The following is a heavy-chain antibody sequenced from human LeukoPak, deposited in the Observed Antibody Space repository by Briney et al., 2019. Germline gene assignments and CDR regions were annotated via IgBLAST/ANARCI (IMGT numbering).Heavy chain of an antibody. CDR1: GFTFSSYA. Sequence: GGSLRLSCAASGFTFSSYAMSWVRQAPGKGLEWVSAISFSGTNTYYADSVKGRFTISRDNLENTLYLQMNSLGAEDTAVYFCAKEVKAAINWFDPWGQGTLVTVSS. J-gene: IGHJ5*02. CDR3: AKEVKAAINWFDP. CDR2: ISFSGTNT. V-gene: IGHV3-23*01. D-gene: IGHD6-25*01.